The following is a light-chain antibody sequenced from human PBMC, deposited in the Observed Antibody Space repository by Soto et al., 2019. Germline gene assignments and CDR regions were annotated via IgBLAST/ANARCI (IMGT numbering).Light chain of an antibody. CDR3: SSYVGNDNWV. CDR1: NSDVGGYNY. Sequence: QSALTQPPSASGSPAQSVTISCTGTNSDVGGYNYVSWYQQYPGKAPKLMIYEVTQRPSGVPDRFSGSKSGNTASLTVSGLQAEDEADYFCSSYVGNDNWVFGGGTQLTVL. CDR2: EVT. V-gene: IGLV2-8*01. J-gene: IGLJ3*02.